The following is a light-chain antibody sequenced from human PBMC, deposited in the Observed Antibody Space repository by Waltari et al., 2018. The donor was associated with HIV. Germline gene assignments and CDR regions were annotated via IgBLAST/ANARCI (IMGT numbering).Light chain of an antibody. V-gene: IGKV3-15*01. CDR1: QSVSRN. Sequence: EIVMTQSPVTLSVSPGERATLSCRASQSVSRNLAWYQQKPGQAPRLLIYAASTRATGIPARFSGSGSGTEFTLTISSLRSEDFAVYYCQHYNNWLRTFGQGTKVEIK. J-gene: IGKJ1*01. CDR3: QHYNNWLRT. CDR2: AAS.